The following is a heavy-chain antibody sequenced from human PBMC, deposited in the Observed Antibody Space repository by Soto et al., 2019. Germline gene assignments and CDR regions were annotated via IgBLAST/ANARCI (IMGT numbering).Heavy chain of an antibody. Sequence: PGGSLRLSCAASGFTFSSYGMHWVRQAPGKGLEWVAVIWYDGSNKYYADSVKGRFTISRDNSKNTLYLQMNSLRAEDTAVYYCARDPALLWFGELFRAFDYWGQGTLVTVSS. D-gene: IGHD3-10*01. CDR3: ARDPALLWFGELFRAFDY. CDR2: IWYDGSNK. V-gene: IGHV3-33*01. CDR1: GFTFSSYG. J-gene: IGHJ4*02.